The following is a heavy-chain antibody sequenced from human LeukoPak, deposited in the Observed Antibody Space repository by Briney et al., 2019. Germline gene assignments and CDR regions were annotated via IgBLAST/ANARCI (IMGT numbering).Heavy chain of an antibody. CDR2: ITSKTDGGTT. CDR1: GFTLSDAW. Sequence: GGSLRLSCAASGFTLSDAWMTWVRQAPGRGLEWVGRITSKTDGGTTDYAAPVRGRFTISRDDSKTTLYLQMNSLQTEDTAVYYCATVYYNYGYNYWGQGILVTVSS. J-gene: IGHJ4*02. D-gene: IGHD5-18*01. V-gene: IGHV3-15*01. CDR3: ATVYYNYGYNY.